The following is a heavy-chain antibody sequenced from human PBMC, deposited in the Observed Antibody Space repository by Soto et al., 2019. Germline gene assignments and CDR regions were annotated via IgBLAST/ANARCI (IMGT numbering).Heavy chain of an antibody. CDR1: GFTFSSYG. V-gene: IGHV3-30*18. Sequence: QVQLVESGGGVVQPGRSLRLSCAASGFTFSSYGMHWVRQAPGKGLEGVAAISYDGTNRNHADSVKGRFTISSDNSKNTLHLQMNSLISEDTAVYYCAKDQSGYDHYAMDVWGQGTAVTVSS. CDR3: AKDQSGYDHYAMDV. J-gene: IGHJ6*02. CDR2: ISYDGTNR. D-gene: IGHD3-3*01.